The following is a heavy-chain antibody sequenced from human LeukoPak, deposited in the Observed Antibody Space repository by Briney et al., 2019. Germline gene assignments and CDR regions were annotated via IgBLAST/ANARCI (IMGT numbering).Heavy chain of an antibody. J-gene: IGHJ3*01. D-gene: IGHD6-6*01. CDR2: INSDGSEG. V-gene: IGHV3-7*03. CDR3: ARSSYSSSSSV. CDR1: GFTFSGFW. Sequence: GGSLRLFCAVSGFTFSGFWMSWSRQAPGKGLEWVASINSDGSEGYYADVVKGRFTISRDNAKNSLYLQINSLRAEDTAVYYCARSSYSSSSSVWGQGTMVTVSS.